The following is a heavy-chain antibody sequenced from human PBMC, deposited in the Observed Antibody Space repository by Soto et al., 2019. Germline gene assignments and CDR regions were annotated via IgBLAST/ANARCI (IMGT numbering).Heavy chain of an antibody. V-gene: IGHV1-69*01. CDR2: IIPIFGTA. Sequence: QVQLVQSGAEVKKPGSSVKVSCKASGGTFSSYAISWVRQAPGQGLEWMGGIIPIFGTANYAQKIQGRVTITADESTSTAYMELSSLRSEDTAVYYCARDAGVAARDYYYYGMDVWGQGTTVTVSS. J-gene: IGHJ6*02. CDR3: ARDAGVAARDYYYYGMDV. D-gene: IGHD6-6*01. CDR1: GGTFSSYA.